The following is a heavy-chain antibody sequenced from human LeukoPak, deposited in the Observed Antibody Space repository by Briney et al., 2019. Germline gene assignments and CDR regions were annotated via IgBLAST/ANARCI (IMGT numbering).Heavy chain of an antibody. Sequence: GESLKISCKGSGYSFTSYWIGWVRQMPGKGLEWMGIIYPGDSDIRYSPSFQGQVTISADKSISTAYLQWSSLKASDTAMYYCVRQSTPYGDDVEYWGQGTLVTVSS. J-gene: IGHJ4*02. CDR2: IYPGDSDI. CDR1: GYSFTSYW. D-gene: IGHD4-17*01. CDR3: VRQSTPYGDDVEY. V-gene: IGHV5-51*01.